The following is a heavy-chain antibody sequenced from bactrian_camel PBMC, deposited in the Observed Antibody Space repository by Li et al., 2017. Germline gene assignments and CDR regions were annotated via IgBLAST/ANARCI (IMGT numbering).Heavy chain of an antibody. J-gene: IGHJ4*01. D-gene: IGHD1*01. CDR3: AYDPRCISPTGGAWYYDT. CDR2: ICADSST. Sequence: HVQLVESGGDSAQAGGSLTLSCKISGDASNYCMGWFRQRPETEREGVATICADSSTTYRESVKGRFTISQDNAKNTVYLQMNNLKPEDTAMYYCAYDPRCISPTGGAWYYDTWGQGTQVTVS. V-gene: IGHV3S53*01. CDR1: GDASNYC.